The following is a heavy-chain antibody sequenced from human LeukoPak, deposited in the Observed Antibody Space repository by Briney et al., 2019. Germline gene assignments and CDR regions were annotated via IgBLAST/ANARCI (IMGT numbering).Heavy chain of an antibody. V-gene: IGHV1-69*05. CDR2: IIPIFGTA. Sequence: GSSVKVSCKASGGTFSSYAISWVRLAPGQGLEWMGGIIPIFGTANYAQKFQGRVTITTDESTSTAYMELSSLRSEDTAVYYCARAGNVLRYFDWLFPFDYWGQGTLVTVSS. J-gene: IGHJ4*02. CDR1: GGTFSSYA. D-gene: IGHD3-9*01. CDR3: ARAGNVLRYFDWLFPFDY.